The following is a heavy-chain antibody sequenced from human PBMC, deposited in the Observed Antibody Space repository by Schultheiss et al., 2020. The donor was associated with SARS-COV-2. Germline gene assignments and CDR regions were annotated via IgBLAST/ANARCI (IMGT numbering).Heavy chain of an antibody. CDR3: AKDPVGDGDYVSGFWDWYFDL. CDR2: IIPIFGTA. Sequence: SVKVSCKASGYTFTSYGISWVRQAPGQGLEWMGGIIPIFGTANYAQKFQGRVTITADKSTSTAYMELSSLRSEDTAVYYCAKDPVGDGDYVSGFWDWYFDLWGRGTLVTVSS. CDR1: GYTFTSYG. V-gene: IGHV1-69*06. D-gene: IGHD4-17*01. J-gene: IGHJ2*01.